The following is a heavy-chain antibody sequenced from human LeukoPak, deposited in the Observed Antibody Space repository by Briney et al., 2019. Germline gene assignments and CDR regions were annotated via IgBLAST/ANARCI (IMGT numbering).Heavy chain of an antibody. CDR1: GFTFSNYG. CDR3: ARDLNWAFDY. V-gene: IGHV3-48*01. CDR2: ISSDRRNI. D-gene: IGHD7-27*01. J-gene: IGHJ4*02. Sequence: GRSLRLSCAASGFTFSNYGMKWVRQAPGKGLEWVSYISSDRRNIYYADSVKGRFTISRDNAEKSLYLQMNSLRAEDTAVYYCARDLNWAFDYWGQGNLVTVSS.